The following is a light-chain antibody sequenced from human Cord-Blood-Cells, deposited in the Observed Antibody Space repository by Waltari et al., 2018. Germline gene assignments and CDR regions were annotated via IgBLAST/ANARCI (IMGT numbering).Light chain of an antibody. J-gene: IGKJ2*01. CDR3: QQYGSSPPYT. CDR2: GVS. V-gene: IGKV3-20*01. Sequence: EIVLTQSPGTLSLSPGARATLSCRASQSVSRSYLAWYQQKPGQAPRLLIYGVSSRATGIPDRFSGSGSGTDFTLTISRLEPEDFAVYYCQQYGSSPPYTFGQGTKLEIK. CDR1: QSVSRSY.